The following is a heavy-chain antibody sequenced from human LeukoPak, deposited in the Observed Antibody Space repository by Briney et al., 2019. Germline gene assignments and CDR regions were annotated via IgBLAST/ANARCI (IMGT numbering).Heavy chain of an antibody. CDR3: AKKSYYDFWSDHYRPHFDK. V-gene: IGHV3-23*01. CDR2: IGSSDNST. CDR1: GFSFSNYA. Sequence: TGGSLTLSCVASGFSFSNYAMSWVRQAPGKGLEWVSVIGSSDNSTYYADSVKGRFTISRDNSKNTLYLQMDSLRAEDTAVYYCAKKSYYDFWSDHYRPHFDKWGQGTLVTVSS. D-gene: IGHD3-3*01. J-gene: IGHJ4*02.